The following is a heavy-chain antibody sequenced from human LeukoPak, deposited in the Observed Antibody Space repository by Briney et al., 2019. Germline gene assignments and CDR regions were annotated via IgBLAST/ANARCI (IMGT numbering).Heavy chain of an antibody. Sequence: PGGSLRLSCAASGFTYSSYAMSWVRQAPGKGREWVSAISGSGGSTYYADSVKGRFTISRDNSKNTLYLQMNSLRAEDTAVYYCAGQLWLRKIDYWGQGTLVTVSS. CDR1: GFTYSSYA. V-gene: IGHV3-23*01. CDR2: ISGSGGST. D-gene: IGHD5-18*01. CDR3: AGQLWLRKIDY. J-gene: IGHJ4*02.